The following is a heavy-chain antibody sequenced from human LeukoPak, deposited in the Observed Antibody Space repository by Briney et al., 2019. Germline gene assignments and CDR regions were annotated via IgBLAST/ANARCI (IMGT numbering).Heavy chain of an antibody. D-gene: IGHD3-22*01. J-gene: IGHJ4*02. CDR2: IWYDGSNK. CDR3: ARGQYYYDSSGYYYFDY. CDR1: GFTFSSYG. V-gene: IGHV3-33*08. Sequence: GRSLRLSCAASGFTFSSYGMHWVRQAPGKGLEWVAVIWYDGSNKYYADSVKGRFTISRDNSKNTLYLQMNSLRAEDTAVYYCARGQYYYDSSGYYYFDYWGQGTLVTVSS.